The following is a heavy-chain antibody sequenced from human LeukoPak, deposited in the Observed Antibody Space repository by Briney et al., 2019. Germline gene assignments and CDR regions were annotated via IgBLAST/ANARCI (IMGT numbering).Heavy chain of an antibody. V-gene: IGHV3-23*01. CDR2: ISGSASGH. Sequence: GGSLRLSCAASGLTFSTFGMSWIRQSPGKGLEWVSAISGSASGHIPNYADSVKGRFPISRDNYKNTLYLQMNSLRVEDTAVYYCANHRSAFEFWGQGTLVTVSS. CDR3: ANHRSAFEF. J-gene: IGHJ4*02. D-gene: IGHD3-10*01. CDR1: GLTFSTFG.